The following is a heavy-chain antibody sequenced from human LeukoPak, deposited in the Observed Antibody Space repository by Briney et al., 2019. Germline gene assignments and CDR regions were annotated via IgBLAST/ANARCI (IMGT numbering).Heavy chain of an antibody. CDR1: GFTFSSYW. CDR3: ARHYPSGSYPDY. V-gene: IGHV3-66*04. J-gene: IGHJ4*02. CDR2: IYSGGST. Sequence: GGSLRLSCAASGFTFSSYWMSWVRQAPGKGLEWVSVIYSGGSTYYADSVKGRFTISRDNSKNTLYLQMNSLRAEDTAVYYCARHYPSGSYPDYWGQGTLVTVSS. D-gene: IGHD1-26*01.